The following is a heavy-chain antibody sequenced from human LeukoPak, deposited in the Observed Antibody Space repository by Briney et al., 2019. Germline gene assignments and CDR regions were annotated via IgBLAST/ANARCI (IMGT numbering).Heavy chain of an antibody. J-gene: IGHJ4*02. CDR1: GCTFSSYA. V-gene: IGHV1-69*01. CDR2: IIPIVGRA. Sequence: SVKVSCKASGCTFSSYAINWVRQAPGQGLEWMGGIIPIVGRANYAQKFQGRVTITADESTSTDYMELRSVRSEDTAVYYCARDERIERYCSRTSCPIADWGQGTLVTVSS. D-gene: IGHD2-2*01. CDR3: ARDERIERYCSRTSCPIAD.